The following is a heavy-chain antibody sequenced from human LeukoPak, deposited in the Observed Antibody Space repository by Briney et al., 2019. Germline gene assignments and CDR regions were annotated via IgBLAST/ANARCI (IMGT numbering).Heavy chain of an antibody. CDR2: IKQDGSEK. CDR3: ARAPSTSYYYYSMDV. J-gene: IGHJ6*02. D-gene: IGHD2-2*01. V-gene: IGHV3-7*01. CDR1: GFTFSSYW. Sequence: PGGSLRLSCAASGFTFSSYWMSWVRQAPGKGLEWVANIKQDGSEKYYVDSVKGRFTISRDNAKNSLYLQMNSLRAEDTAVYYCARAPSTSYYYYSMDVWGQGTTVTVSS.